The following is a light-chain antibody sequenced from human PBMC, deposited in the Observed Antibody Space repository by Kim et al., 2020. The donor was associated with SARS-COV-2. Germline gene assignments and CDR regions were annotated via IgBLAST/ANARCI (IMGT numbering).Light chain of an antibody. Sequence: EIVLTQSPGTLSLSPGERATLSCRASQSARSNLAWYQQKPGQAPRFLIYGASTRATGIAARFSGSGSGTEFTLTISSLQSEDFAVYYCQQYNSWPLTFGGGTKVDIK. J-gene: IGKJ4*01. CDR2: GAS. V-gene: IGKV3-15*01. CDR3: QQYNSWPLT. CDR1: QSARSN.